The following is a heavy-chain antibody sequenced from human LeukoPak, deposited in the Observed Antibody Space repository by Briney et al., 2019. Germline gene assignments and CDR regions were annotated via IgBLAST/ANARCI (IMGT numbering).Heavy chain of an antibody. CDR1: GYSFTSYW. J-gene: IGHJ4*02. CDR3: ARGEGLRYFDWLLSDTYIDY. D-gene: IGHD3-9*01. Sequence: GESLKISCKGSGYSFTSYWIGWVRQMPGKGLEWMGIIYPGDSDTRYSPSFQGQVTISADKSISTAYLQWSSLKASDTAMYYCARGEGLRYFDWLLSDTYIDYWGQGSLVTVSS. CDR2: IYPGDSDT. V-gene: IGHV5-51*01.